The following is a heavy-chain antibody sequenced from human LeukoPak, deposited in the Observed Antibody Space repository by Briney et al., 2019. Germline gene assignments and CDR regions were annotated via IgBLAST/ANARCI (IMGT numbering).Heavy chain of an antibody. V-gene: IGHV4-34*01. Sequence: SETLSLTCAVYGRSFSGYYWSWIRQPPGKGLEWIGEINHSGSTNYNPSLKSRVTISVDTSKNQFSLKLSSVTAVDTAVYYCARKSGDTRRLKYWGQGTLVTVSS. CDR2: INHSGST. CDR1: GRSFSGYY. CDR3: ARKSGDTRRLKY. D-gene: IGHD3-10*01. J-gene: IGHJ4*02.